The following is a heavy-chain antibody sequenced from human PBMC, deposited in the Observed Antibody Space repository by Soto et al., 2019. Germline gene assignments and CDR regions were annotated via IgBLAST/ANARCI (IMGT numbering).Heavy chain of an antibody. CDR3: ARVGSTDWFHGMDV. CDR2: IIPIFGAP. D-gene: IGHD3-9*01. Sequence: ASVKVSCKASGGTFSTNGISWVRQAPGQGLEWMGGIIPIFGAPNYAQKFQGRVTITADESTSTAYMELSNLRSEDTAVYSCARVGSTDWFHGMDVWGQGTTVTVSS. J-gene: IGHJ6*02. CDR1: GGTFSTNG. V-gene: IGHV1-69*13.